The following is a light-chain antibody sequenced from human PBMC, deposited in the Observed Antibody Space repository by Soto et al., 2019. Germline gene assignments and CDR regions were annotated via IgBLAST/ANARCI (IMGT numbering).Light chain of an antibody. J-gene: IGKJ5*01. CDR1: QGISSY. CDR3: QQLNRHPLT. CDR2: AAS. Sequence: DSQMTESGYFLAASVGDRVTNTCRASQGISSYLAWYQQKPGKAPKLLIYAASTLQSGVPSRFSCSGSGTEFTLTSSSLQPEDLATYYCQQLNRHPLTFAGGTRLEIK. V-gene: IGKV1-9*01.